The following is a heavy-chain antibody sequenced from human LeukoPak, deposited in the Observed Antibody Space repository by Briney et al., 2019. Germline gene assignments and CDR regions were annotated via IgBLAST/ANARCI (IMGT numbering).Heavy chain of an antibody. V-gene: IGHV4-59*01. CDR2: IYYSGST. D-gene: IGHD3/OR15-3a*01. Sequence: SETLSLTCTVSGGSISNYYWSWIRQPPGKGLEWIGYIYYSGSTNYNPSLKSRVTISVDTSKNQFSLKLSSVTAADTAVYYCARADFGIDYWGQGTLVTVSS. CDR3: ARADFGIDY. J-gene: IGHJ4*02. CDR1: GGSISNYY.